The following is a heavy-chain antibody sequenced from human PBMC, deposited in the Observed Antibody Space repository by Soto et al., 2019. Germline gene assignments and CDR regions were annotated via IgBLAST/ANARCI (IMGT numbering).Heavy chain of an antibody. CDR2: IIPILGIA. CDR3: ARDRRDYGEPLDAFDI. D-gene: IGHD4-17*01. CDR1: GGTFSSYT. J-gene: IGHJ3*02. V-gene: IGHV1-69*08. Sequence: QVQLVQSGAEVKKPGSSVKVSCKASGGTFSSYTISWVRQAPGQGLEWMGRIIPILGIANYAQKFQGRVTITADKSTSTAYMELSSLRSEDTAVYYCARDRRDYGEPLDAFDIWGQGTMVTVSS.